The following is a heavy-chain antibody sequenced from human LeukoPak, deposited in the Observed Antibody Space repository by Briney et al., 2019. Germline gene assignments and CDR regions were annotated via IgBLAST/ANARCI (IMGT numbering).Heavy chain of an antibody. CDR2: IYHSGRT. CDR1: GYFINNGYY. J-gene: IGHJ4*02. CDR3: AREREGPYGYLDY. V-gene: IGHV4-38-2*02. D-gene: IGHD4-17*01. Sequence: SETLSLTCTVSGYFINNGYYWGWIRQPPGKGLEWIGSIYHSGRTYYNPSLKSRVTISVDTSQNQISLRLSSVTAAETAVYYCAREREGPYGYLDYWGQGTLVTVSS.